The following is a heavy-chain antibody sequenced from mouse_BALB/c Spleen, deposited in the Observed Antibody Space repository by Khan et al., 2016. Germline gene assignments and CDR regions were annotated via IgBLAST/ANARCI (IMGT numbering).Heavy chain of an antibody. Sequence: QIQLVQSGPELKKPGETVKISCKASGYTVTNYGMNWVKQAPGKGLKWMGWINTYTGEPTYADDFKGRFAFSLETSASTADLQINNLKNEDTATYFCARGPMNYYAMDYWGQGTSVTVSS. D-gene: IGHD2-3*01. J-gene: IGHJ4*01. CDR3: ARGPMNYYAMDY. V-gene: IGHV9-3-1*01. CDR2: INTYTGEP. CDR1: GYTVTNYG.